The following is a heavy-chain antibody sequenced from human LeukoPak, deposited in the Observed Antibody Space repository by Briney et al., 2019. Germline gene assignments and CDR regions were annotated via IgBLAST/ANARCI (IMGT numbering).Heavy chain of an antibody. CDR3: ARAGGGMYQLLTY. J-gene: IGHJ4*02. D-gene: IGHD2-2*01. V-gene: IGHV4-59*08. Sequence: SETLSLTCTVSGGSISSYYWSWIRQPPGKGLEWIGYIYYSGATYYNPSLKSRVTISADTSKNQFSLKLTSVTAADTAVYYCARAGGGMYQLLTYWGQGILVTVSS. CDR1: GGSISSYY. CDR2: IYYSGAT.